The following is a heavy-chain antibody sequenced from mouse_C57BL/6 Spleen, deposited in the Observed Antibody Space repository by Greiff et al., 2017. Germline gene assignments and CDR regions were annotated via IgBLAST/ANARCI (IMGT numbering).Heavy chain of an antibody. CDR3: ARGDYDY. J-gene: IGHJ2*01. Sequence: VQLQQSGAELVRPGASVKMSCKASGYTFTSYNMHWVKQTPSQGLEWIGAIYPGNGDTSYNQKFKGKATLTVDKSSSTAYMQLSSLTSEDSAVYFCARGDYDYWGQGTTLTGSA. V-gene: IGHV1-12*01. D-gene: IGHD2-13*01. CDR1: GYTFTSYN. CDR2: IYPGNGDT.